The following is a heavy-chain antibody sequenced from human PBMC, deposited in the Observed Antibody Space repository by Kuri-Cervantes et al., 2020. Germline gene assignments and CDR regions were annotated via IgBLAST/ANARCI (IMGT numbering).Heavy chain of an antibody. CDR2: ISSSSSYI. J-gene: IGHJ4*02. D-gene: IGHD6-13*01. CDR3: ARVPAAGTAGY. V-gene: IGHV3-21*01. CDR1: GFTFSSYS. Sequence: GESLKISCAASGFTFSSYSMNWVRQAPGKGLEWVSSISSSSSYIYYADSVKGRFTISRDNAKNSLYLQMNSLRAEDTAVYYCARVPAAGTAGYWGQGTLVTVYS.